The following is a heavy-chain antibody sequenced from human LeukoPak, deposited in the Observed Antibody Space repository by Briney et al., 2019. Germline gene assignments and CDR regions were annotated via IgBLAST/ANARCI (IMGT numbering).Heavy chain of an antibody. CDR2: IYYSGST. J-gene: IGHJ4*02. Sequence: SETLPLTCTVSGGSISSGGYYWSWIRQHPGKGLEWIGYIYYSGSTYYNPSLKSRVTISVDTATNQFSLKLSSVTAADTAVYYCARQTMVRGVISNPIHYWGQGTLVTVSS. CDR3: ARQTMVRGVISNPIHY. V-gene: IGHV4-39*01. CDR1: GGSISSGGYY. D-gene: IGHD3-10*01.